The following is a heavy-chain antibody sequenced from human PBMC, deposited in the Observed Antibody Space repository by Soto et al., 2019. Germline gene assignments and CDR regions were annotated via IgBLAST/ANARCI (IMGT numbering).Heavy chain of an antibody. CDR2: IWYDGSNK. V-gene: IGHV3-33*01. D-gene: IGHD3-9*01. J-gene: IGHJ4*02. CDR1: GFTFSSYG. Sequence: GGSLRLSCAASGFTFSSYGMHWVRQAPGKGLEWVAVIWYDGSNKYYADSVKGRFTISRDNSKNTLYLQMNSLRAEDTAVYYCARDRAYDILTGYYIGIDYWGQGTLVTVSS. CDR3: ARDRAYDILTGYYIGIDY.